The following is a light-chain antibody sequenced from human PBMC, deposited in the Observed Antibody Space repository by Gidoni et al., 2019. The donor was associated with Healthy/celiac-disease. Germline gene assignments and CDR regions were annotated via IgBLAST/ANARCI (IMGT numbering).Light chain of an antibody. CDR1: QSVLYSSNNRNY. J-gene: IGKJ4*01. CDR2: LAS. CDR3: QKYYSTPPT. V-gene: IGKV4-1*01. Sequence: DIVMNQSPDSLAVSLGERATINRKSRQSVLYSSNNRNYLAWYQQKPGQPPKLLIYLASTRESGVPDRFSGSGSGTDFTLTISSLQAEDVAVYYCQKYYSTPPTFXGXTKVEIK.